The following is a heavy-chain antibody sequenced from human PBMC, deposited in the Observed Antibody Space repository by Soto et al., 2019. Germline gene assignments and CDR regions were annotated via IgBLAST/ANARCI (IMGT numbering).Heavy chain of an antibody. Sequence: EVQVVESGGGLVQPGGSLTLSCAASGFIVSNNYMAWVRQAPGKGLEWVSLVYDEGDTHYADSVKGRFTISRHNSKNTVYFQMNSLRPEATAVYSCAAAGGSSAHWYCAVWGRGTRVTVSS. J-gene: IGHJ2*01. CDR1: GFIVSNNY. CDR2: VYDEGDT. D-gene: IGHD3-16*01. V-gene: IGHV3-53*04. CDR3: AAAGGSSAHWYCAV.